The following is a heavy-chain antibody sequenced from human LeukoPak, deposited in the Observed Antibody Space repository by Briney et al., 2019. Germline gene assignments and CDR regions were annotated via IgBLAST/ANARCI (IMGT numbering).Heavy chain of an antibody. Sequence: SVKVSCKASGGTFSSYAISWVRQAPGQGLEWMGGIIPIFGTANYAQKFQGRVTITADESTSTAYMELSSLRSEDTAVYYCAKPYDSSGFYFQHWGQGTLVTVSS. CDR2: IIPIFGTA. V-gene: IGHV1-69*13. J-gene: IGHJ1*01. CDR1: GGTFSSYA. D-gene: IGHD3-22*01. CDR3: AKPYDSSGFYFQH.